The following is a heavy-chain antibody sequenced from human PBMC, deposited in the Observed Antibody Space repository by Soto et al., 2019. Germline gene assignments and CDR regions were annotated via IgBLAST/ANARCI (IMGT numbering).Heavy chain of an antibody. D-gene: IGHD6-13*01. V-gene: IGHV5-10-1*03. Sequence: EVQLVQSGAEVKKPGESLRISCKGSGYSFTSYWISWVRQMPGKGLEWMGRIDPSDSYTNYSPSFQGHVTISADKSISTAYLQWSSLKASDTAMYYCSRESSSSWYDNWFDPWGQGTLVTVSS. CDR1: GYSFTSYW. J-gene: IGHJ5*02. CDR3: SRESSSSWYDNWFDP. CDR2: IDPSDSYT.